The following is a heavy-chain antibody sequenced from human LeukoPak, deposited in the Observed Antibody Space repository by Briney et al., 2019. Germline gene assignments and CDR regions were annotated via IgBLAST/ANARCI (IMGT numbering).Heavy chain of an antibody. V-gene: IGHV4-59*12. CDR1: GGSISSYY. Sequence: SETLSLTCTVSGGSISSYYWSWIRQPPGKGLEWIGYIYYSGSTNYNPSLKSRVTISVDTSKNQFSLKLSSVTAADTAVYYCARGVFYYGSGSYYKDYWGQGTLVTVSS. CDR3: ARGVFYYGSGSYYKDY. D-gene: IGHD3-10*01. CDR2: IYYSGST. J-gene: IGHJ4*02.